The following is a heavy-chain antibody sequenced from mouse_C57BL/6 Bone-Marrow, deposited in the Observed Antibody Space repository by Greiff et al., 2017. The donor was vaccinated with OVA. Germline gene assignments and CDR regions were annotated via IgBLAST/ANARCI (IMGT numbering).Heavy chain of an antibody. CDR1: GFTFSSYA. Sequence: DVLLVESGGGLVKPGGSLKLSCAASGFTFSSYAMSWVRQTPEKRLEWVATISDGGSYTYYPDNVKGRFTISRDNAKNNLYLQMSHLKSEDTAMYYCARGAGDYWGQGTTLTVSS. CDR2: ISDGGSYT. V-gene: IGHV5-4*01. J-gene: IGHJ2*01. CDR3: ARGAGDY.